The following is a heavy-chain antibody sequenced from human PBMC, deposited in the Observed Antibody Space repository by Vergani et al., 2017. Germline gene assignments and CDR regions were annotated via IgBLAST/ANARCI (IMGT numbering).Heavy chain of an antibody. D-gene: IGHD3-3*01. CDR3: AREHYDFWSGYYFDY. Sequence: QVQLVESGGGVVQPGRSLRLSCAASGFTFSSYAMHWVRQAPGKGLEWVAVISYDGSNKYYADSVKGRFTISRDNSKNTLYPQMNSLRAEDTAVYYCAREHYDFWSGYYFDYWGQGTLVTVSS. CDR1: GFTFSSYA. CDR2: ISYDGSNK. V-gene: IGHV3-30-3*01. J-gene: IGHJ4*02.